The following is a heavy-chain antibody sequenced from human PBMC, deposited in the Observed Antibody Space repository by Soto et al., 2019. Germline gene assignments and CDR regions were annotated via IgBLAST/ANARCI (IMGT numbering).Heavy chain of an antibody. V-gene: IGHV4-59*01. D-gene: IGHD2-15*01. CDR1: GGSISSYY. CDR3: ARGNYCSGGSCYSYYYYMDV. J-gene: IGHJ6*03. CDR2: IYYSGST. Sequence: QVQLQESGPGLVKPSETLSLTGTVSGGSISSYYWSWIRQPPGKGLEWIGYIYYSGSTNYNPSLKSRVTISVDTSKNQFSLKLSSVTAADTAVYYCARGNYCSGGSCYSYYYYMDVWGKGTTVTVSS.